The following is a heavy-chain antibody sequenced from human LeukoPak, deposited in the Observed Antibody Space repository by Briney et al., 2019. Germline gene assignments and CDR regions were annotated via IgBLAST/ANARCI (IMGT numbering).Heavy chain of an antibody. CDR3: ARRAWSYYGMDV. CDR1: GGSIGSYY. J-gene: IGHJ6*02. CDR2: IFYSGST. Sequence: PSETLSLTCSVSGGSIGSYYWNWIRQPPGKGLEWIGYIFYSGSTNYNPSLKSRVTTSVDTSKNQFSLRLSSVTAADTAVYYCARRAWSYYGMDVWGQGPRSPSP. V-gene: IGHV4-59*08. D-gene: IGHD3-3*01.